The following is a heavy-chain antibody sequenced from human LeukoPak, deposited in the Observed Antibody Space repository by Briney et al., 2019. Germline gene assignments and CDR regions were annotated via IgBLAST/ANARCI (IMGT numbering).Heavy chain of an antibody. J-gene: IGHJ3*02. CDR2: TFHSGTT. CDR3: ARHDTGGTDAFDI. Sequence: PSETLSLTCSVSGYSISDSSYWGWIRHPPGKGLEWIGSTFHSGTTYYDPSLKSRVTISVDTSKNQFSLRLDSVTAADTAVYYCARHDTGGTDAFDIWGQGTLVIVSS. D-gene: IGHD4-23*01. V-gene: IGHV4-38-2*02. CDR1: GYSISDSSY.